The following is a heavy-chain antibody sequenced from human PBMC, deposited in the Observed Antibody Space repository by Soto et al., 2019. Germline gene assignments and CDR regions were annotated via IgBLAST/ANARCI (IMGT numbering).Heavy chain of an antibody. CDR3: GKVPYNFYRDRYDARIDY. J-gene: IGHJ4*01. Sequence: DSEWVSCKASGYTFTTTYITWVRQAPGQGNEWMGWISAYNGNTKYARNFEGRVTMTTDTSTSTAYMELRSLQYDDTAVYYCGKVPYNFYRDRYDARIDYWG. V-gene: IGHV1-18*01. CDR2: ISAYNGNT. D-gene: IGHD1-20*01. CDR1: GYTFTTTY.